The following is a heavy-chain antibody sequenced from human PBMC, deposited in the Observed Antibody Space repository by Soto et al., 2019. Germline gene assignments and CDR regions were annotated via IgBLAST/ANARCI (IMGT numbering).Heavy chain of an antibody. CDR1: GFTFSNYW. D-gene: IGHD1-7*01. V-gene: IGHV3-30-3*01. CDR3: ARGVRSENYHWYFDL. Sequence: GGSLRLSCAASGFTFSNYWMYWVRQSPVKGLEWVAVISYDGSNKFYADSVKGRFTISRDNSENTLYLQMNSLRAEDTAVYYCARGVRSENYHWYFDLWGRGTLVTVSS. CDR2: ISYDGSNK. J-gene: IGHJ2*01.